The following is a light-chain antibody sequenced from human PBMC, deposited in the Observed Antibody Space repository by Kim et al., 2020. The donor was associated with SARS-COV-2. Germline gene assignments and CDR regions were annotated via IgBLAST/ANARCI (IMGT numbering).Light chain of an antibody. Sequence: GKTVTISCTRSSGNIASSYVHWYQQRPGRSPTTLIYEDNQRTPGVPERFSGSVYSSSNSASLTISGLKTEDEADYFCQSYDDFNRVFGGGTKVTVL. CDR1: SGNIASSY. V-gene: IGLV6-57*01. J-gene: IGLJ3*02. CDR2: EDN. CDR3: QSYDDFNRV.